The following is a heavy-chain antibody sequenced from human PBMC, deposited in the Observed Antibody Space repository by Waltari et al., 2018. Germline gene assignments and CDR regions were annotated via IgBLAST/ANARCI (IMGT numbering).Heavy chain of an antibody. CDR2: VFQAGNT. CDR3: ASWGFSSSWDHYFDY. CDR1: GYSSRGGFY. J-gene: IGHJ4*02. V-gene: IGHV4-38-2*01. D-gene: IGHD2-15*01. Sequence: QVHLQESGPGLVKPSETLSLTCGVSGYSSRGGFYWGWIRQPPGRGLEWIGNVFQAGNTPDDPSLKGRISISRGRSKSQFSLKLTYVTAADTAVYYCASWGFSSSWDHYFDYWGQGILVSVSS.